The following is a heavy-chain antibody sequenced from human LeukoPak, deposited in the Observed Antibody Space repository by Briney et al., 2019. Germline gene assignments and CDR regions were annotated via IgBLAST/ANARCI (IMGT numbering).Heavy chain of an antibody. CDR1: GTSIRSGTYY. J-gene: IGHJ6*03. D-gene: IGHD2-15*01. CDR3: ARVTGCSGGSCYSDLDYYYYMDV. V-gene: IGHV4-61*02. CDR2: VSSTGDT. Sequence: SETLSLTCSVSGTSIRSGTYYWGWIRQPAGKGLEWIGRVSSTGDTKYSPSLQGRITISVDTSKNQVSLKLTSVTAADTAVYYCARVTGCSGGSCYSDLDYYYYMDVWGKGTTVTISS.